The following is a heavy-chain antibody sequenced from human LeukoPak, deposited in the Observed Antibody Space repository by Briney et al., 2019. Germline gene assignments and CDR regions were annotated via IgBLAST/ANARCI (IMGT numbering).Heavy chain of an antibody. CDR3: ARGPLVRLPSSFDP. CDR1: GYTLTELS. Sequence: ASVKVSCKVSGYTLTELSTHWVRQAPGKGLEWMGGFDPEDGETIYAQKFQGRITMTRDNSISTAYMELSSLRSEDTAVYYCARGPLVRLPSSFDPWGQGTLVTVSA. CDR2: FDPEDGET. J-gene: IGHJ5*02. D-gene: IGHD3-16*02. V-gene: IGHV1-24*01.